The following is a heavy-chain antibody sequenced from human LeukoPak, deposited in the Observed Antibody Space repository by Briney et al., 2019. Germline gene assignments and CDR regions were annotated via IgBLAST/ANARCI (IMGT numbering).Heavy chain of an antibody. Sequence: EASVKVSCKASGYTFTSYDINWVRQATGQGLEWMGWMNPNSGNTGYAQKFQGRVTMTRNTSISTAYMELSSLRSEDTAVYYCAREMKYYDFWSGYSSYGMGVWGQGTTVTVSS. V-gene: IGHV1-8*01. CDR2: MNPNSGNT. CDR1: GYTFTSYD. J-gene: IGHJ6*02. CDR3: AREMKYYDFWSGYSSYGMGV. D-gene: IGHD3-3*01.